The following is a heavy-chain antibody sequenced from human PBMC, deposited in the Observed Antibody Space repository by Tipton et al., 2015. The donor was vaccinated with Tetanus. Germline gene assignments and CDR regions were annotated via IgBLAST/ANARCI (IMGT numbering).Heavy chain of an antibody. CDR1: GYTFTGYY. Sequence: QSGPEVKKPGASVKVSCKASGYTFTGYYMHWVRQAPGQGLEWMGWINPNSGGTNYAQKFQGRVTMTRDTSISTAYMELSRLRSDDTAVYYCARDLGIVVVPATELFDYWGQGTLVTVSS. J-gene: IGHJ4*02. CDR3: ARDLGIVVVPATELFDY. CDR2: INPNSGGT. V-gene: IGHV1-2*02. D-gene: IGHD2-2*03.